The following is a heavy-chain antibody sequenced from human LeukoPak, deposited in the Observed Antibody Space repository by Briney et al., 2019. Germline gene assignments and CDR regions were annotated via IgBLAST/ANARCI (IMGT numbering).Heavy chain of an antibody. V-gene: IGHV1-69*04. CDR1: VGTFSSYA. Sequence: SVKVSCKASVGTFSSYAISWVRQAPGQGLEWMGRIIPILGIANYAQKFQGRVTITADKSTSTAYMELSSLRSEDTAVYYCASRLSTSSSWYYYYGMDVWGQGTTVTVSS. D-gene: IGHD6-13*01. J-gene: IGHJ6*02. CDR2: IIPILGIA. CDR3: ASRLSTSSSWYYYYGMDV.